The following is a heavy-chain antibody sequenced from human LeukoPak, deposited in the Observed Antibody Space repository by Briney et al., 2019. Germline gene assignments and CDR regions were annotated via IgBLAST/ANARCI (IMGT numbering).Heavy chain of an antibody. CDR3: ARPSGGMVRGVIGWFDP. J-gene: IGHJ5*02. CDR2: INPNSGGT. D-gene: IGHD3-10*01. Sequence: RASVKVSCKASGYTFTGYYMHWVRQAPGQGLEWMGWINPNSGGTNYAQKFQGRVTMTRDTSISIAYMELSRLRSDDTAVYYCARPSGGMVRGVIGWFDPWGQGTLVTVSS. CDR1: GYTFTGYY. V-gene: IGHV1-2*02.